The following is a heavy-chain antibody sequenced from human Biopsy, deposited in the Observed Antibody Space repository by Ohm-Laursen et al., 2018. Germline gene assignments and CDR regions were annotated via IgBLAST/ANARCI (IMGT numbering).Heavy chain of an antibody. CDR2: IDPNSGRA. CDR1: GYTFTGYS. J-gene: IGHJ3*02. Sequence: GASVKVSCNASGYTFTGYSCHWVRQAPGQRLEWVGWIDPNSGRANYAQKFQGRITMTTDTSIITAYLEVSSLTSDDAAVYFCARASAYGVFDIWGQGTTVTVSS. CDR3: ARASAYGVFDI. V-gene: IGHV1-2*02. D-gene: IGHD4/OR15-4a*01.